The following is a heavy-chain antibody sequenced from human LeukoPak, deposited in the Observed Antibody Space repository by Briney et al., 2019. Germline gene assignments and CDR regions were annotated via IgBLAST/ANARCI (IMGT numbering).Heavy chain of an antibody. D-gene: IGHD5-12*01. V-gene: IGHV3-7*01. J-gene: IGHJ6*03. CDR1: GFAFSTYW. CDR2: IKQDGSEK. Sequence: GGSLRLSCADSGFAFSTYWMTWVRQAPGKGLEWVANIKQDGSEKYYVDSVMGRFTISRDNAKNSLYLQMNSLRAEDTAVYYCARAAKDIVATFYMDVWGKGTTVTVSS. CDR3: ARAAKDIVATFYMDV.